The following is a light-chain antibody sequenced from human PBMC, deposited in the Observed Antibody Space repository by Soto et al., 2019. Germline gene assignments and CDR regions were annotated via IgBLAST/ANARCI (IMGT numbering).Light chain of an antibody. CDR2: GAS. CDR3: QQCNDWPHT. V-gene: IGKV3-15*01. CDR1: QSVSSN. Sequence: EIVMTQSPATLSVSPGERATLSCRASQSVSSNLAWYQQKPGQAPRLLIYGASTRAPGIPARFSGRGSATEFTLTISSLQSEDCAVYYCQQCNDWPHTFGQGTKLEI. J-gene: IGKJ2*01.